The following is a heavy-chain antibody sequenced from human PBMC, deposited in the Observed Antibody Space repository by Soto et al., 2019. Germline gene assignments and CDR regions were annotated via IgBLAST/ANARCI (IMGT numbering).Heavy chain of an antibody. CDR2: ISWNSGSI. CDR1: GFTFDDYA. CDR3: AKDTGYSSSWFDY. J-gene: IGHJ4*02. Sequence: ESGGGLVQPGRSLRLSCAASGFTFDDYAMHWVRQAPGKGLEWVSGISWNSGSIGYADSVKGRFTISRDNAKNSLYLQMNSLRAEDTALYYCAKDTGYSSSWFDYWGQGTLVTVSS. D-gene: IGHD6-13*01. V-gene: IGHV3-9*01.